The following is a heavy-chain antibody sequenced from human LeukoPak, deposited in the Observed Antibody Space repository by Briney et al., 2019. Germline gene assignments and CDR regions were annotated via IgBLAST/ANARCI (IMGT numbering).Heavy chain of an antibody. D-gene: IGHD2-2*01. Sequence: ASVKVSCKASGGTFSSYAISWVRQALGQGLEWMGGIIPIFGTANYAQKFQGRVTITADESTSTAYMELSSLRSEDTAVYYCAREYCSSTSCFYGMDVWGQGTTVTVSS. J-gene: IGHJ6*02. CDR1: GGTFSSYA. CDR2: IIPIFGTA. V-gene: IGHV1-69*13. CDR3: AREYCSSTSCFYGMDV.